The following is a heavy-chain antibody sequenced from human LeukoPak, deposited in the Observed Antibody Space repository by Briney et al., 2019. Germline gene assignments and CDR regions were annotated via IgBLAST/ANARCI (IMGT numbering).Heavy chain of an antibody. V-gene: IGHV4-38-2*02. CDR3: ARNPYYFDY. Sequence: PSETLSLTCTVSGYSISSGYNWGWIRQPPGKGLEWIGSIYHSGSTYYNPSLKSRVTISVDTSKNQFSLKLSSVTAADTAVYYCARNPYYFDYWGQGTLVTVSS. J-gene: IGHJ4*02. CDR2: IYHSGST. CDR1: GYSISSGYN.